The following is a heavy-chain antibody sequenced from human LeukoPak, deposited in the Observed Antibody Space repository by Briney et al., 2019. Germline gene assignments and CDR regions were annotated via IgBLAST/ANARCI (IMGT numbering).Heavy chain of an antibody. D-gene: IGHD3-3*01. CDR2: INPNSGGT. CDR1: GYSFNTYY. V-gene: IGHV1-2*02. Sequence: GASVKVSCKASGYSFNTYYMHWVRQAPGQGLEWMGWINPNSGGTNYAQKFQGRVTMTRDTSISTAYMELSRLRSDDAAVYYCAREVGLRFLEWLPAAFDIWGQGTMVTVSS. CDR3: AREVGLRFLEWLPAAFDI. J-gene: IGHJ3*02.